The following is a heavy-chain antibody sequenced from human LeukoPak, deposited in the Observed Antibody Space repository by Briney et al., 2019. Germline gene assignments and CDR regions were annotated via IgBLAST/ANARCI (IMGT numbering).Heavy chain of an antibody. CDR3: ARVIAADGNTFFDY. Sequence: SETLSLTCTVSGGSISSGDYYWSWIRQPAGKGLEWIGRIYTSGSTNYNPSLKSRVTISVDTSKNQFSLKLSSVTAADTAVYYCARVIAADGNTFFDYWGQGTLVTVSS. CDR1: GGSISSGDYY. D-gene: IGHD6-13*01. CDR2: IYTSGST. J-gene: IGHJ4*02. V-gene: IGHV4-61*02.